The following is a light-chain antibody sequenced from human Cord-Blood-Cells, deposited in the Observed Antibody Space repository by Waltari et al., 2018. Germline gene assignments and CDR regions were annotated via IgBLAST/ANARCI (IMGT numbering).Light chain of an antibody. CDR1: SSDVGSYNL. V-gene: IGLV2-23*01. CDR3: CSYAGSSTWV. CDR2: EGS. Sequence: VLTQPASVSGSPGQSITISCTGTSSDVGSYNLVSWYQQHPGKAPKLMIYEGSKRPSGVSNRFSGSKSGNTASLTISGLQAEDEADYYCCSYAGSSTWVFGGGTKLTVL. J-gene: IGLJ3*02.